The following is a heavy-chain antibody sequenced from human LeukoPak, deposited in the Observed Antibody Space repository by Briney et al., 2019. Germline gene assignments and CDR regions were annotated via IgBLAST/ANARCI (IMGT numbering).Heavy chain of an antibody. CDR2: IKQDGSEK. D-gene: IGHD3-22*01. V-gene: IGHV3-7*01. CDR3: ARPVKYYYDSSGYLAFDI. Sequence: PGGSLRLSCAASGFTFSSYWMSWVRQAPGKGLEWVANIKQDGSEKYYVDSVKGRFTISRDNAKNSLYLQMNSLRAEDTAVYYCARPVKYYYDSSGYLAFDIWGQGTMVTVSS. CDR1: GFTFSSYW. J-gene: IGHJ3*02.